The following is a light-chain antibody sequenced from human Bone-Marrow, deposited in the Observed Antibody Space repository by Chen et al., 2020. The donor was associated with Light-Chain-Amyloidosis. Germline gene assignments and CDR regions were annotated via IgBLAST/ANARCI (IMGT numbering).Light chain of an antibody. J-gene: IGLJ1*01. CDR2: EIT. CDR3: SSYTITITLV. Sequence: QSALTQTASVYGSPGQSITLSCTGTSRDVGRDNHVSWYQQHPAKAPKLMLYEITNRPSWVPVRFSVSKSDNTASLTISGLHTEDVADYFCSSYTITITLVCGSVTRVTVL. V-gene: IGLV2-14*01. CDR1: SRDVGRDNH.